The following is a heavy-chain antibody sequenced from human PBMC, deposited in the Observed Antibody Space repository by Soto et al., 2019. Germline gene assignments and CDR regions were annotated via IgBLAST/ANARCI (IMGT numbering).Heavy chain of an antibody. CDR2: MNPNSGNT. CDR3: AISYYYDSSGYYYVWPY. J-gene: IGHJ4*02. CDR1: GYTFTSYD. Sequence: RASVKVSCKASGYTFTSYDINWVRQATGQGLEWMGWMNPNSGNTGYAQKFQGRVTMTRNTSISTAYMELSSLRSEDTAVYYCAISYYYDSSGYYYVWPYWGQGTLVTVSS. V-gene: IGHV1-8*01. D-gene: IGHD3-22*01.